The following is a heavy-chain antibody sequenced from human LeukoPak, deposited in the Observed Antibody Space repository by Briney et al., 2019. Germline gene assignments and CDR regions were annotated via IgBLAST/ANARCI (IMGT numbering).Heavy chain of an antibody. J-gene: IGHJ4*02. CDR1: GFTFSSYG. V-gene: IGHV3-33*01. Sequence: GGSLRLSCAASGFTFSSYGMHWVRQAPGKGLEWVAVIWYDGSNKYYADSVKGRFTISRDNSKNTLYLQMNSLRAEDTAVYYWARGGYDFWSGYYKSWGQGTLVTVSS. CDR2: IWYDGSNK. CDR3: ARGGYDFWSGYYKS. D-gene: IGHD3-3*01.